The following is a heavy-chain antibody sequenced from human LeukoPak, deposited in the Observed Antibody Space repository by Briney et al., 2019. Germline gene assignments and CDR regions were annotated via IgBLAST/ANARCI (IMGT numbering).Heavy chain of an antibody. CDR3: ATGYGDFRVGGRYFYS. V-gene: IGHV4-59*01. Sequence: MPSETLSLTCTVSDGSITNYDWSWVRQPPGKGLEFIGHVHYSGTTNYNPSLRSRVTISIDTSKKHFFLKLKSVTAADTAVYYCATGYGDFRVGGRYFYSWGQGTLVTVSS. J-gene: IGHJ4*02. CDR2: VHYSGTT. D-gene: IGHD4-17*01. CDR1: DGSITNYD.